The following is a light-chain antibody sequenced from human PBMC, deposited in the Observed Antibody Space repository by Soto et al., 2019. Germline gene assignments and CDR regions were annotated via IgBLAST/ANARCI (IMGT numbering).Light chain of an antibody. V-gene: IGLV2-8*01. CDR1: SSDVGEENY. J-gene: IGLJ2*01. CDR3: SSFAGSPVV. Sequence: QSVLTQPPSASGSPGQSVTITCSGTSSDVGEENYVSWYQQHPGKVPKLILYEVSKRPSGVPDRFSGTRSGNTAALTVSGLQAEDEADYYYSSFAGSPVVFGGGTKLTV. CDR2: EVS.